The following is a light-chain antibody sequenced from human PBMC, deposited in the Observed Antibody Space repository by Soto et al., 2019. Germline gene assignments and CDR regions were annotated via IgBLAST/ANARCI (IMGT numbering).Light chain of an antibody. CDR3: QQLNSYPRT. CDR1: QAMGTF. CDR2: AAS. J-gene: IGKJ4*01. Sequence: IQLTQSPSSLSASVGDRVTITCRASQAMGTFLAWYQQKPGDPPKLLIYAASTLQSGVPSRFSGSGSGTEFTLTISSLQPEDFATYYCQQLNSYPRTFGGGTKVDIK. V-gene: IGKV1-9*01.